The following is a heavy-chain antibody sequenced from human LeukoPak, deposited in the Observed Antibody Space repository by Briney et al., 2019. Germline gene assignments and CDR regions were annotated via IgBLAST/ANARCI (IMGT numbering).Heavy chain of an antibody. D-gene: IGHD2-21*02. CDR1: GASISSHY. CDR3: ARDLETYCGGDCYSHYYYYGMDV. V-gene: IGHV4-4*07. Sequence: SETLSLTCTVSGASISSHYWSWIRQPAGKGLEWIGRFYTSGSANYNPSLRSRVTMSADTPKNQFSLILSSVTAADTAVYYCARDLETYCGGDCYSHYYYYGMDVWGQGTTVTVSS. CDR2: FYTSGSA. J-gene: IGHJ6*02.